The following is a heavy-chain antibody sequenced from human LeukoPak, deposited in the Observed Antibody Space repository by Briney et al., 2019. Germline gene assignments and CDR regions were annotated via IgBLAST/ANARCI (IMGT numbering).Heavy chain of an antibody. J-gene: IGHJ4*02. Sequence: ASVKVSCKASGYTFTRYYLHWVRQAPGQGLEWMGMIYPRDGSTSYAQKFQGRVTVTRDTSTSTVHMELSGLRSEDTAVYYCARDQEGFDYWGQGTLVTVSS. CDR1: GYTFTRYY. V-gene: IGHV1-46*01. CDR2: IYPRDGST. CDR3: ARDQEGFDY.